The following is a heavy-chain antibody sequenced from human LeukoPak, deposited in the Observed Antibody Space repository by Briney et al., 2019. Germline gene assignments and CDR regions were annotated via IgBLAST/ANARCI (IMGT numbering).Heavy chain of an antibody. V-gene: IGHV3-23*01. D-gene: IGHD2-21*02. CDR2: ISGGGDIT. CDR1: GFNFADHA. Sequence: GGSLRLSCAASGFNFADHAMSWVRQTPGKGLEWVSAISGGGDITYYADSVKGRFTISRDNSKDTLFLQMHSLRPGDTAVYYCVREDTPATANYWGQGTLVTISS. CDR3: VREDTPATANY. J-gene: IGHJ4*02.